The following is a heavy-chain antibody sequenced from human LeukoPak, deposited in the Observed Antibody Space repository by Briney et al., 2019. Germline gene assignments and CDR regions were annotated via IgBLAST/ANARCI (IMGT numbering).Heavy chain of an antibody. Sequence: WGSLSLTCAASGITFSNAWMTWVRQAPGKGLEWVGRIYRSSNGETTDYGAPVKGRFTMSRDDSKNTLYLQMNSLKAEDTAVYYCTTYSSCSCPLWGQGTQVRVSS. CDR3: TTYSSCSCPL. CDR1: GITFSNAW. D-gene: IGHD6-19*01. V-gene: IGHV3-15*01. J-gene: IGHJ4*02. CDR2: IYRSSNGETT.